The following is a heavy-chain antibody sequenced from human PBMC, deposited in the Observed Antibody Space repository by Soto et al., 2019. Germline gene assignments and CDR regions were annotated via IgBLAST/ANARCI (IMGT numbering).Heavy chain of an antibody. CDR3: AREIWGSYRRLFDY. J-gene: IGHJ4*02. CDR1: GYTFTGYY. D-gene: IGHD3-16*02. CDR2: INPNSGGT. Sequence: QVQLVQSGAEVKKPAASVKVSCKASGYTFTGYYMHWVRQAPGQGLEWMGWINPNSGGTNYAQKFQGWVTMTRDTSISTAYMELSRLRSDDTAVYYCAREIWGSYRRLFDYWGQGTLVTVSS. V-gene: IGHV1-2*04.